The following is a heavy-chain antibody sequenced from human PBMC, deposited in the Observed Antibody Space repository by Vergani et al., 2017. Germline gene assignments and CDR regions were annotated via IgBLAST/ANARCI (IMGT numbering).Heavy chain of an antibody. CDR1: GDSVISTDYH. Sequence: QVQLQESGPGLVKPSETLSLTCTVSGDSVISTDYHWGWIRQPPGKGLEWIGSMDYSGSIPYNPSLESRISISFETPKNQFSLRLTSVTAADTAVYYCASKRGACRAAYCHSYDFWGPGTLVGVSS. D-gene: IGHD2-15*01. J-gene: IGHJ4*02. V-gene: IGHV4-39*01. CDR2: MDYSGSI. CDR3: ASKRGACRAAYCHSYDF.